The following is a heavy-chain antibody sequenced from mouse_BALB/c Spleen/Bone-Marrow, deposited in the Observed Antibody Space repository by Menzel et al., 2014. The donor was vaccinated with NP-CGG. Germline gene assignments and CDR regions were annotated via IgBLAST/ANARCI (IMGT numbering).Heavy chain of an antibody. Sequence: VQLQQSGAELVKPGASVKLSCTASDFNIKDAYMHWVKQRPEQGLEWIGRIDPANVNTKYDTKFQGKATITADTSSNTAYPLISCLTSEDTAVYYCALYYYGRSSFAYWGQGTLITVAA. CDR1: DFNIKDAY. D-gene: IGHD1-1*01. CDR2: IDPANVNT. V-gene: IGHV14-3*02. CDR3: ALYYYGRSSFAY. J-gene: IGHJ3*01.